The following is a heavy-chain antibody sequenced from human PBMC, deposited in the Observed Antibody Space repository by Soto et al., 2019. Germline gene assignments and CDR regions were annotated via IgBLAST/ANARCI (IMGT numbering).Heavy chain of an antibody. CDR2: IYYSGST. V-gene: IGHV4-59*08. Sequence: PSETLSLTCTVSGGSISSYYWSWIRQPPGKGLEWIGYIYYSGSTNYNPSLKSRVTISVDTSKNQFSLKLSSVTAADTAVYYCGRLEDSGYDWEQFDYWGQGTLVTVSS. J-gene: IGHJ4*02. CDR1: GGSISSYY. CDR3: GRLEDSGYDWEQFDY. D-gene: IGHD5-12*01.